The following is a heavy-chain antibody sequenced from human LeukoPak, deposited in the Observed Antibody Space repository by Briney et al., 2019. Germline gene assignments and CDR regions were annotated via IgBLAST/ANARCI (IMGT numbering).Heavy chain of an antibody. CDR1: GYTFTGYY. D-gene: IGHD1-7*01. Sequence: ASVKVSCKASGYTFTGYYMHWVRQAPGQGLEWMGRINPNSGGTNYAQKFQGRVTMTRDTSISTAYMELSRLRSDDAAVYYCASGNNWNYRFNWFDPWGQGTLATVSS. CDR3: ASGNNWNYRFNWFDP. CDR2: INPNSGGT. V-gene: IGHV1-2*06. J-gene: IGHJ5*02.